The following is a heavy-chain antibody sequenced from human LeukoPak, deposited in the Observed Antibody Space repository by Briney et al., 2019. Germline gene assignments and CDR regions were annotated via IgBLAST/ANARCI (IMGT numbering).Heavy chain of an antibody. Sequence: SETLSLTCAVYGGSFSGYYWSWIRQPPGKGLEWVGEINHSGSTNYNPSLKSRVTISVDTSKNQFSLKLSSVTAADTAVYYCARKYLDAFNIWGQGTMVTVSS. V-gene: IGHV4-34*01. CDR1: GGSFSGYY. CDR3: ARKYLDAFNI. CDR2: INHSGST. D-gene: IGHD2/OR15-2a*01. J-gene: IGHJ3*02.